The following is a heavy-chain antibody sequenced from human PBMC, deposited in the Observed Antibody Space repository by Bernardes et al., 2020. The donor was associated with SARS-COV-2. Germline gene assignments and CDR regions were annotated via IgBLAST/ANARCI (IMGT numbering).Heavy chain of an antibody. V-gene: IGHV4-59*01. D-gene: IGHD6-13*01. CDR2: IYYSGGT. CDR1: GGSISSYY. Sequence: SETLSPTCTVSGGSISSYYWSCIRQPPGKGLERIGYIYYSGGTNYNPSLKSRVTISVDTSKNQFSLKLSSVTAADTAVYYCARGWGIAAAGTYYYYYGMDVWSQGTTVTVSS. J-gene: IGHJ6*02. CDR3: ARGWGIAAAGTYYYYYGMDV.